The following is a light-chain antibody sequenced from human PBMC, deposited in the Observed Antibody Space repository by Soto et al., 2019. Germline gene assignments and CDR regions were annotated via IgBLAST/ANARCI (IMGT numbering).Light chain of an antibody. J-gene: IGLJ6*01. V-gene: IGLV2-14*01. Sequence: QSALTQPASVSGSPGQSVTISCTGPRSDIGDSNFISWYQHSPGKAPRLLIYEVNNRPSGVSKRFSGSKAGNTASLTISGLLDEDEADYFCASFRSGTILVFGSGTKV. CDR1: RSDIGDSNF. CDR2: EVN. CDR3: ASFRSGTILV.